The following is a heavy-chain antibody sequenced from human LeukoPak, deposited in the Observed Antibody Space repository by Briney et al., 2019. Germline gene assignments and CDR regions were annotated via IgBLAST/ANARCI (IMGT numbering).Heavy chain of an antibody. Sequence: EPSETLSLTCTVSGGSIGSSSYYWGWIRQPPGKGLEWIGNIYYTGSTYYDPSLKIRVTISVDTSKDQFSLKLSSVTAADTAVYYCARLGHGGNFVDYWGQGTLVTVSS. CDR2: IYYTGST. J-gene: IGHJ4*02. CDR3: ARLGHGGNFVDY. V-gene: IGHV4-39*01. D-gene: IGHD4-23*01. CDR1: GGSIGSSSYY.